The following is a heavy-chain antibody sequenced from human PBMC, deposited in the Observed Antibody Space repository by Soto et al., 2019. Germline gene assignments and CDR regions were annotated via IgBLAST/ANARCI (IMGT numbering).Heavy chain of an antibody. V-gene: IGHV5-51*01. CDR3: ARLSSFDYYGSGEVYLCYYGMDV. CDR2: IYPGDSDT. Sequence: GEFLRISCKCSGYSFTSYCIGWARQRPGQGLEWMGIIYPGDSDTRYSPSFQGQVTISADKSISTAYLQWSSLKASDTAMYYCARLSSFDYYGSGEVYLCYYGMDVWGQGIIVTAS. D-gene: IGHD3-10*01. CDR1: GYSFTSYC. J-gene: IGHJ6*02.